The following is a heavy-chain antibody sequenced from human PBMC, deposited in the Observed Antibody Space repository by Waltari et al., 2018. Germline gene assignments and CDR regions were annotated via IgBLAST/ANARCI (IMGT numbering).Heavy chain of an antibody. CDR2: IRYEGSNK. J-gene: IGHJ4*02. CDR3: ARDRTVDY. V-gene: IGHV3-30*02. Sequence: QVQLVESGGGVVQPGGSLRLSCAASGFTFSSYGMHWVRQAPGKGLEWVAFIRYEGSNKYYADSVKGRFTISRDNAKNSLYLQMNSLRAEDTAVYYCARDRTVDYWGQGTLVTVSS. CDR1: GFTFSSYG.